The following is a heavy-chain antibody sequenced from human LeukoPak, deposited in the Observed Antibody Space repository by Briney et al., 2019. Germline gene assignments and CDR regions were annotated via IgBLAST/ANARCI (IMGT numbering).Heavy chain of an antibody. Sequence: ASVKVSCKASGYTFTGYYMHWVRPAPGQGLEWMGWINPNSGGTNYAQKFQGRVTMTRDTSISTAYMELSRLRSDDTAVYYCARDYSGSYYWFDYWGQGTLVTVSS. V-gene: IGHV1-2*02. CDR2: INPNSGGT. J-gene: IGHJ4*02. D-gene: IGHD1-26*01. CDR1: GYTFTGYY. CDR3: ARDYSGSYYWFDY.